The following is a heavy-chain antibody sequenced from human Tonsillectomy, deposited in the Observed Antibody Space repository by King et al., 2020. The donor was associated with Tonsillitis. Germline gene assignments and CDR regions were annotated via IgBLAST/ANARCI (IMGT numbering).Heavy chain of an antibody. D-gene: IGHD2-15*01. CDR2: IWYDGSKK. V-gene: IGHV3-33*03. J-gene: IGHJ5*02. CDR3: AKDESWWLHSQNWFDP. CDR1: GFTFSSYS. Sequence: VQLVESGGGVVQPGTSLRLSCAASGFTFSSYSMHWVRQAPGKGLEWVAVIWYDGSKKYYGDFVKGRFTISRDNSKNTLFLQMKSLRGEDTAVYNCAKDESWWLHSQNWFDPWGQGTPVTVSS.